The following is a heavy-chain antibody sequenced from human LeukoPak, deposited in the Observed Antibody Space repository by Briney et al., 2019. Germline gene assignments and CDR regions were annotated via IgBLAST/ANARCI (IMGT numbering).Heavy chain of an antibody. D-gene: IGHD6-6*01. CDR2: INHSGST. V-gene: IGHV4-34*01. Sequence: SETLSLTCAVYGGSFSGYYWSWIRQPPGKGLEWIGEINHSGSTNYNPSLKSRVTISVDTSKNQFSLKLSSVTAADTAVHYCARGWQLVYYYWGQGTLVTVSS. CDR3: ARGWQLVYYY. J-gene: IGHJ4*02. CDR1: GGSFSGYY.